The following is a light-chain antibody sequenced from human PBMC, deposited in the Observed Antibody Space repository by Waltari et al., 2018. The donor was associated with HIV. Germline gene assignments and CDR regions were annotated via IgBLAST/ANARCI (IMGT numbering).Light chain of an antibody. J-gene: IGLJ2*01. V-gene: IGLV3-25*03. Sequence: SYELTQPPSVSVSPGQTARIPCSGDELPKQYAYWYQQKPGQAPVLVIYKDTERPSGIPERFSGSSSGTTVTLTISGVQAEDEADYYCQSADSSGTVVFGGGTKLTVL. CDR2: KDT. CDR1: ELPKQY. CDR3: QSADSSGTVV.